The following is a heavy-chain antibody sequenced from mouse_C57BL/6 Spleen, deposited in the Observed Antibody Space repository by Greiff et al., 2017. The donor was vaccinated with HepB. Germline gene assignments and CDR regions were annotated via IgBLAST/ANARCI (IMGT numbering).Heavy chain of an antibody. CDR2: IYIGNGYT. CDR1: GYTFTSYG. Sequence: EVQRVESGAELVRPGSSVKMSCKTSGYTFTSYGINWVKQRPGQGLEWIGYIYIGNGYTEYNEKFKGKATLTSDTSSSTAYMQHSSLISEDSAIYLCARGSTGVAKTFFWYFDVWGTGTTVTVSS. V-gene: IGHV1-58*01. D-gene: IGHD1-1*01. CDR3: ARGSTGVAKTFFWYFDV. J-gene: IGHJ1*03.